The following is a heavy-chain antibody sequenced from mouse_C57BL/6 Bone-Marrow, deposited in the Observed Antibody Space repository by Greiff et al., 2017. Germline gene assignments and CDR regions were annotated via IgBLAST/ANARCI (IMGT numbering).Heavy chain of an antibody. CDR3: ARGDYGSTRDY. Sequence: QVQLKQSGPELVKPGASVKISCKASGYSFTSYYIHWVKQRPGQGLEWIGWIYPGSGNTKYNEKFKGKATLTADTSSSTAYMQLSSLTSEDSAVYYCARGDYGSTRDYWGQGTTLTVSS. D-gene: IGHD1-1*01. V-gene: IGHV1-66*01. J-gene: IGHJ2*01. CDR1: GYSFTSYY. CDR2: IYPGSGNT.